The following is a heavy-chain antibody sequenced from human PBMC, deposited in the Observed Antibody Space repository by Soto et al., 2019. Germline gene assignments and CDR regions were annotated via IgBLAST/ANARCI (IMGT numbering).Heavy chain of an antibody. J-gene: IGHJ4*02. CDR3: ARRLVGLQRYYFDY. Sequence: QVQLQQWGAGLLKPSETLSLTCAVYGGSFSGYYWSWIRQPPGKGLECIGEINHSGSTNYNPSLKSRGTISVDTSKNQFSLKLSSVTAADTAVYYCARRLVGLQRYYFDYWGQGTLVTVSS. D-gene: IGHD2-8*02. CDR1: GGSFSGYY. V-gene: IGHV4-34*02. CDR2: INHSGST.